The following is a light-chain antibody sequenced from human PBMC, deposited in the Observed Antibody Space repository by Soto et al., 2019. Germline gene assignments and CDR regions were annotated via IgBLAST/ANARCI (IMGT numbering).Light chain of an antibody. CDR2: GNS. Sequence: QPVLTQPPSVSRAPGQWVTISCTGSFSNIGAGYDVHWYQQFPGTVPKLLIYGNSNRPSGVPDRFSGSKSGTSASLAITGLQAEDEADYYCQSYDSSLINSVFGGGTKLTVL. CDR1: FSNIGAGYD. CDR3: QSYDSSLINSV. V-gene: IGLV1-40*01. J-gene: IGLJ3*02.